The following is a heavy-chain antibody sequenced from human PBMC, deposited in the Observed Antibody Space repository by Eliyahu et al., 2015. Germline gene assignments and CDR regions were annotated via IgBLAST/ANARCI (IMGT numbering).Heavy chain of an antibody. CDR3: VRGGGRSSEFDY. CDR1: GXXFNIKG. D-gene: IGHD1-26*01. CDR2: SSTRTGTT. J-gene: IGHJ4*02. V-gene: IGHV1-18*01. Sequence: QVQLVQSGAEVKKPGAXVKVSCKASGXXFNIKGISWVRQAPGQGLEWVGWSSTRTGTTMYAQKVQDRVTMTTDTSTSTAYMELRNLRSDDTAVYFCVRGGGRSSEFDYWGQGTQVTVSS.